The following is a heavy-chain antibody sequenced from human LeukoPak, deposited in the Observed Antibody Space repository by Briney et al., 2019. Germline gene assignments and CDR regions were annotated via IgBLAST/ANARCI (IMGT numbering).Heavy chain of an antibody. V-gene: IGHV3-9*01. D-gene: IGHD1-26*01. CDR2: ISWNSGSI. CDR1: GFTFDDYA. J-gene: IGHJ4*02. CDR3: AKSLVGATMGFDY. Sequence: GRSLRLSCAASGFTFDDYAMRWVRQAPGKGLEWVSGISWNSGSIGYADSVKGRFTISRDNAKNSLYLQMNSLRAEDTALYYCAKSLVGATMGFDYWGQGTLVTVSS.